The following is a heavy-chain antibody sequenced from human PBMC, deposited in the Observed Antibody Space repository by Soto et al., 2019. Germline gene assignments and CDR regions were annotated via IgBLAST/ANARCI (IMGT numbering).Heavy chain of an antibody. Sequence: PSEALSLTCAFYGGSFSGYYWSGIRQPPGKGLEWIGEINHSGSTNYNPSLKSRVTISVDTSKNQFSLKLSSVTAADTAVYYCARGRGYSYGKNYYYYGMDVWGQGTTVTVS. CDR1: GGSFSGYY. V-gene: IGHV4-34*01. CDR3: ARGRGYSYGKNYYYYGMDV. CDR2: INHSGST. J-gene: IGHJ6*02. D-gene: IGHD5-18*01.